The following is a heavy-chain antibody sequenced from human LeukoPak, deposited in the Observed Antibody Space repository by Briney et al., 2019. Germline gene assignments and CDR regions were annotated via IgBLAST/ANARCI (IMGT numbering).Heavy chain of an antibody. CDR3: ARHLRTGRFDP. J-gene: IGHJ5*02. CDR1: GGSFSGYY. CDR2: INHSGST. V-gene: IGHV4-34*01. Sequence: SETLSLTCAVYGGSFSGYYWSWIRQPPGKGLEWIGEINHSGSTNYNPSLKSRVTISVDTSKNQFSLKLSSVTAADTAVYYCARHLRTGRFDPWGQGTLVTVSS. D-gene: IGHD1-1*01.